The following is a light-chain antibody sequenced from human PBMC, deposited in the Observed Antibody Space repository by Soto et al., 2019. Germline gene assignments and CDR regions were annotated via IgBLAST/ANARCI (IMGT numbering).Light chain of an antibody. CDR1: QSVSNNY. CDR3: QQYGSSGT. V-gene: IGKV3-20*01. J-gene: IGKJ1*01. Sequence: EVVLTQSPATLSVSPGERATLSCRASQSVSNNYLAWYQQKPGQAPRLLIYGASNRATGIPDRFSGSGSGTDLTLTISRLEPEDFAVYYCQQYGSSGTFGQGTRWIS. CDR2: GAS.